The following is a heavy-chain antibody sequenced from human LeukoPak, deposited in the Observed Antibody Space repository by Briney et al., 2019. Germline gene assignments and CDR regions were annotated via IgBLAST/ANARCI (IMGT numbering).Heavy chain of an antibody. D-gene: IGHD3-10*01. J-gene: IGHJ4*02. CDR2: ISAYNGNT. Sequence: ASVKVSCKASGYTFTSYGISWVRQAPGQGLEWIGWISAYNGNTNYAQKLQGRVTMTTDTSTSTAYMELRSLRSDDTAVYYCARGDTDYYGSGTAVDYWGQGTLVTVSS. CDR3: ARGDTDYYGSGTAVDY. V-gene: IGHV1-18*01. CDR1: GYTFTSYG.